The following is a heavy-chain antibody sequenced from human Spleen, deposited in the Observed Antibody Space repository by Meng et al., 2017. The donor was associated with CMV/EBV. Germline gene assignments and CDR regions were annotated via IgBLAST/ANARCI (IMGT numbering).Heavy chain of an antibody. D-gene: IGHD2-15*01. V-gene: IGHV5-51*01. J-gene: IGHJ3*02. CDR3: ERQVGLLRGAFDI. Sequence: GGSLRLSCQGFGNSFTNAWIGWVRQMPGKGLEWMGIIYPGDSDTKYSPSFQGQVTISVDKSISTAYLQWSSLKASDTAMYYCERQVGLLRGAFDIWGQGTMVTVSS. CDR2: IYPGDSDT. CDR1: GNSFTNAW.